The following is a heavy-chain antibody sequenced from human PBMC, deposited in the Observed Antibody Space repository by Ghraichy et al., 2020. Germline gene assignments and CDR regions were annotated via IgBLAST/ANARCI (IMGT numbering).Heavy chain of an antibody. V-gene: IGHV3-53*04. Sequence: GESLNISCAASGFTVSSNYMSWVRQAPGKGLEWVSVIYSGGSTYYADSVKGRFTISRHNSKNTLYLQMNSLRAEDTAVYYCARDRRRGDCSGGSCPSWDYYGMDVWGQGTTVTVSS. J-gene: IGHJ6*02. CDR2: IYSGGST. CDR3: ARDRRRGDCSGGSCPSWDYYGMDV. CDR1: GFTVSSNY. D-gene: IGHD2-15*01.